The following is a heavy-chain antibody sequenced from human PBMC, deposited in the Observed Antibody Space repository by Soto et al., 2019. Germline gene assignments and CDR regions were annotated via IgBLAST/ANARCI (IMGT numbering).Heavy chain of an antibody. CDR3: ARVEDIVLMVHY. V-gene: IGHV1-18*01. CDR1: GYTFTSYG. Sequence: ASVKVSCKASGYTFTSYGISWVRQAPGQGLEWMGWISAYNGNTSYAQKLQGRVTMTTDTSTSTANMELRSLRSDDTAVYYCARVEDIVLMVHYWGQGTLVTVSS. D-gene: IGHD2-8*01. CDR2: ISAYNGNT. J-gene: IGHJ4*02.